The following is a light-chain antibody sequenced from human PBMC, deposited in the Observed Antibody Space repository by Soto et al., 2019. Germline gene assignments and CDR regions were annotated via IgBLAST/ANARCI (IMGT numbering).Light chain of an antibody. CDR1: SSDVGGYNY. J-gene: IGLJ2*01. Sequence: QSALTQPRSVSGSPVQSVTISCTGTSSDVGGYNYVSWYQQHPGKAPKLMIYDVSKRPSGVPDRFSGSKSGNTASLTISGLKAEDEADYYCCSYAGSYTLVFGGGTKVTVL. V-gene: IGLV2-11*01. CDR3: CSYAGSYTLV. CDR2: DVS.